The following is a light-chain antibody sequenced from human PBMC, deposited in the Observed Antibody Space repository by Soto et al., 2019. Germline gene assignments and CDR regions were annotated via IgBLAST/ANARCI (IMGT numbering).Light chain of an antibody. Sequence: QSALTQPRSVSGSPGQSVTISCTGTSGDVGGYNYVSWYQQHPGKVPKLMIYDVTERPSGVPDRFSGSKSGNTASLTIFGLQAEDEADYYCCSYAGSYTFLFGTGTKVTVL. J-gene: IGLJ1*01. CDR2: DVT. CDR3: CSYAGSYTFL. V-gene: IGLV2-11*01. CDR1: SGDVGGYNY.